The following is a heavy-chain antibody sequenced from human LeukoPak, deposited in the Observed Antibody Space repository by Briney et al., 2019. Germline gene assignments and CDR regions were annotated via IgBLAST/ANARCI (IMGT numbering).Heavy chain of an antibody. CDR3: AREDDYGGNSGYGWFDP. D-gene: IGHD4-23*01. CDR1: GGTFSSYA. V-gene: IGHV1-69*13. CDR2: IIPIFGTA. J-gene: IGHJ5*02. Sequence: SVKVSCKASGGTFSSYAISWVRQAPGRGLEWMGGIIPIFGTANYAQKFQGRVTSTADESTSTAYMELSSLRSEDTAVYYCAREDDYGGNSGYGWFDPWGQGTLVTVSS.